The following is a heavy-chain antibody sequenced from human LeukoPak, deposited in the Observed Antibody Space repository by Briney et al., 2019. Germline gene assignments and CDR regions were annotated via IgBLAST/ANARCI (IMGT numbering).Heavy chain of an antibody. CDR2: ISSSGSTI. V-gene: IGHV3-48*03. CDR1: GFTFSSYE. J-gene: IGHJ4*02. CDR3: ASYRDEQWLFDY. D-gene: IGHD6-19*01. Sequence: GGSLRLSCAASGFTFSSYEMNWVRQAPGKGLEWVSYISSSGSTIYYADSVKGRFTISRDNAKNSLYLQMSSLRAEDTAVYYCASYRDEQWLFDYWGQGTLVTVSS.